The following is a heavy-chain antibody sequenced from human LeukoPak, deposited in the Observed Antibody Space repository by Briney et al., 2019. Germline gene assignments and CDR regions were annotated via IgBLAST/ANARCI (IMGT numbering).Heavy chain of an antibody. D-gene: IGHD1-26*01. V-gene: IGHV3-20*04. CDR3: ARASFSGSLDHFDY. CDR1: GGSFSGYY. CDR2: IYWNGGST. Sequence: EALSLTCAVYGGSFSGYYWSWIRQPPGKGLEWVSGIYWNGGSTGYADSVKGRLTISRDNAKNSLYLQMNSLRAEDTAFYYCARASFSGSLDHFDYWGQGTLVTVSS. J-gene: IGHJ4*02.